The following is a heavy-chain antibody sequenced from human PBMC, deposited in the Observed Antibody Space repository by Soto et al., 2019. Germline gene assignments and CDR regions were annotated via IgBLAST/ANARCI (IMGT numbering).Heavy chain of an antibody. J-gene: IGHJ4*02. Sequence: QVQLVQSGAEMKEPGASVKVSCKASGYTLTNYGISWVRQAPGQGLEWMGWISAYNGDTNYAQKVQGRVTMTTDTSTSTAYMELRSLRSDVTAVYYCARAPRTIAATGSRAFWGQGTLVTVSS. V-gene: IGHV1-18*01. CDR2: ISAYNGDT. CDR3: ARAPRTIAATGSRAF. CDR1: GYTLTNYG. D-gene: IGHD6-13*01.